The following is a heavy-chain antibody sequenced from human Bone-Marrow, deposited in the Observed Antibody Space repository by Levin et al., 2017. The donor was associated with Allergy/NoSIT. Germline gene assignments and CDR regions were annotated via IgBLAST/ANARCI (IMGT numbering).Heavy chain of an antibody. V-gene: IGHV3-7*01. CDR1: GFTFTNYW. CDR3: ARDATRGGDFDY. CDR2: TNQDGSET. D-gene: IGHD2-2*01. Sequence: ASVKVSCTASGFTFTNYWMAWVRQGPGKGLECVAKTNQDGSETYYVDSVNGRFTLSRDNAKNSLFLQMDSLGVGDTALYYCARDATRGGDFDYWGQGALVTVAS. J-gene: IGHJ4*02.